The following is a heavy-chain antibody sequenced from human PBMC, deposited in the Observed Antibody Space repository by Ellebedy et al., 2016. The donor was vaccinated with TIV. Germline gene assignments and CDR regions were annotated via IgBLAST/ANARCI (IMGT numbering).Heavy chain of an antibody. V-gene: IGHV3-30-3*01. CDR2: ISYDGSNK. J-gene: IGHJ4*02. Sequence: GESLKISCAASGFTFSSYAMHWVRQTPGKGLEWVAVISYDGSNKYYADSVKGRFTISRDNSKNTLYLQMNSLRAEDTAVYYCAREDYYGSGSLSPLIDYWGQGTLVTVSS. CDR1: GFTFSSYA. D-gene: IGHD3-10*01. CDR3: AREDYYGSGSLSPLIDY.